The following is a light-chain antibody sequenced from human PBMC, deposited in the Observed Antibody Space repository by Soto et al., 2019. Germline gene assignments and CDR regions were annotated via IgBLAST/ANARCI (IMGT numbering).Light chain of an antibody. Sequence: DIVRTQAPSTLSVAPGERATLSGLAMQRVGNTLAWSQQNSGQVPRLLIHGASTRAICIPARFSGSWSGTELTLTISSLQSEDFAVYYCQQWDNWHRPVGQGTKGEIQ. J-gene: IGKJ1*01. CDR1: QRVGNT. CDR3: QQWDNWHRP. CDR2: GAS. V-gene: IGKV3-15*01.